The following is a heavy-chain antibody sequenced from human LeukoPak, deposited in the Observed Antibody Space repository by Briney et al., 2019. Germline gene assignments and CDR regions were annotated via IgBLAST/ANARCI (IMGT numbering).Heavy chain of an antibody. J-gene: IGHJ6*02. V-gene: IGHV1-2*04. CDR2: INPNSGGT. CDR1: GYTFTGYY. CDR3: ARDLGPIITMVRGVIGYYYYGMDV. D-gene: IGHD3-10*01. Sequence: ASVKVSCKASGYTFTGYYMHWVRQAPGQGLEWMGRINPNSGGTNYAQKFQGWVTMTRDTSISTAYMELSRLRSDDTAVYYCARDLGPIITMVRGVIGYYYYGMDVWGQGTTVTVSS.